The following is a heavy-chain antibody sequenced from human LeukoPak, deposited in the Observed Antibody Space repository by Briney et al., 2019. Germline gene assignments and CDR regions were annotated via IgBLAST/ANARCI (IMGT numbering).Heavy chain of an antibody. J-gene: IGHJ6*02. CDR2: ISSSSSYI. V-gene: IGHV3-21*01. Sequence: GSLRLSCAASGFTFSSYTMNWVRQAPGKGLEWVSSISSSSSYIYYADSVRGRFTISRDNAKSSLYLQMNSLRAEDTAVYYCARDTDSGWYYYGMDVWGQGTTVTVSS. D-gene: IGHD5-12*01. CDR1: GFTFSSYT. CDR3: ARDTDSGWYYYGMDV.